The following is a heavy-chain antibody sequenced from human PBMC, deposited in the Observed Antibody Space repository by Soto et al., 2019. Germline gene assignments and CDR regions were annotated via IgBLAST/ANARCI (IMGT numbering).Heavy chain of an antibody. CDR3: ARWEQPLFDY. D-gene: IGHD1-26*01. Sequence: QVKLVESGGGVVQPGRSLRLSCSAAGFNVSAYTMHWVRQAPGKGLEWVAVISSDGNHKYYTDSVKGRLTIARDTSTNTLYLKMNSLRAEDTAVYYCARWEQPLFDYWGQGTLVTVSS. CDR1: GFNVSAYT. CDR2: ISSDGNHK. J-gene: IGHJ4*02. V-gene: IGHV3-30-3*01.